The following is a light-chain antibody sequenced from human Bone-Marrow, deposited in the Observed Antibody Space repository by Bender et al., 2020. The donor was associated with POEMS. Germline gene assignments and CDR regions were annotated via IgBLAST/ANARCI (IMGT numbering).Light chain of an antibody. V-gene: IGLV1-40*01. CDR2: NNE. CDR3: QSYDISLSGWV. CDR1: SSNMGAGYG. J-gene: IGLJ3*02. Sequence: QSVLTQPPSVSGAPGQTVTISCTGTSSNMGAGYGVNWYQQLPGTAPKLLIYNNENRPSGVPDRISGSKSCTSASLAITGLQAEDEADYYCQSYDISLSGWVFGGGPKLPAL.